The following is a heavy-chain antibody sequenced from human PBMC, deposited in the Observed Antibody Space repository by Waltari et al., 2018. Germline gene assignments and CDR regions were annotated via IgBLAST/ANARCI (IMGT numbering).Heavy chain of an antibody. V-gene: IGHV4-38-2*01. CDR1: GYSISSGYY. J-gene: IGHJ4*02. CDR3: ASGTLFDY. Sequence: QVQLQESGPGLVKPSATLSLTCAVSGYSISSGYYWGWLRQPPGKGLEWIGSIYHSGSTYYNPSLKSRVTISVDTSKNQFSLKLSSVTAADTAVYYCASGTLFDYWGQGTLVTVSS. CDR2: IYHSGST. D-gene: IGHD1-26*01.